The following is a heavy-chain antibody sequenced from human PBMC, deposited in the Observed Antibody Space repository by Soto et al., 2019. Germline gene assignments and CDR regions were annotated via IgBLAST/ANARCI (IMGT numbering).Heavy chain of an antibody. D-gene: IGHD6-13*01. CDR3: ARSPSRAAAPDGKWFVP. V-gene: IGHV4-31*03. CDR2: IYYTGST. J-gene: IGHJ5*02. Sequence: SETLSLTCSVSGGSISSGGHYWNLIRQHPGKGLQWIGYIYYTGSTYYNPSLKSRVAISVDTSYNQFSLELSSVTAADTAVYYCARSPSRAAAPDGKWFVPWGQGTLVTVSS. CDR1: GGSISSGGHY.